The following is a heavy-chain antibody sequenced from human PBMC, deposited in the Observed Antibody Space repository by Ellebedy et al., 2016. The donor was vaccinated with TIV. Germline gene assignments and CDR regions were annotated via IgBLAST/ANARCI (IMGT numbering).Heavy chain of an antibody. J-gene: IGHJ5*01. CDR2: VFYRGST. V-gene: IGHV4-39*07. Sequence: MPSETLSLTCTVSGGSMNSRRYYWVWIRQTPGKGLEWIGSVFYRGSTQYNPPLKSRITISVDPSKNHFSLKERSVTAADTAVYYCARLVEKQYATEGWLDSWGQGILVTVSS. CDR1: GGSMNSRRYY. CDR3: ARLVEKQYATEGWLDS. D-gene: IGHD2-8*01.